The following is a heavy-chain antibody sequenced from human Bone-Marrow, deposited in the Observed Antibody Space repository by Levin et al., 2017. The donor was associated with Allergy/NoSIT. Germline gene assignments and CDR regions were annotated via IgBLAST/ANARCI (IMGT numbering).Heavy chain of an antibody. CDR2: IYTSGST. Sequence: SETLSLTCTVSGGSISSGSYYWSWIRQPAGKGLEWIGRIYTSGSTNYNPSLKSRVTISVDTSKNQFSLKLSSVTAADTAVYYCARGGYCSSTSCSPGPYYYYYYYMDVWGKGTTVTVSS. CDR1: GGSISSGSYY. V-gene: IGHV4-61*02. CDR3: ARGGYCSSTSCSPGPYYYYYYYMDV. J-gene: IGHJ6*03. D-gene: IGHD2-2*01.